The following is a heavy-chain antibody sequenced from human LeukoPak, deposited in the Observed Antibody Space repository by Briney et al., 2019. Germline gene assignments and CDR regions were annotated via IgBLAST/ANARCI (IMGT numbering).Heavy chain of an antibody. CDR2: INPSGGRT. Sequence: GASVTVSCKASVYTFTSYYMHWVRQAPGQGLEGMGIINPSGGRTSYAQKFQGRVTMPRHTSTSTVYMELSSLRSEDTAVYYCARDGYSSSRIFDYWGQGTLVTVSS. V-gene: IGHV1-46*01. CDR3: ARDGYSSSRIFDY. D-gene: IGHD6-13*01. CDR1: VYTFTSYY. J-gene: IGHJ4*02.